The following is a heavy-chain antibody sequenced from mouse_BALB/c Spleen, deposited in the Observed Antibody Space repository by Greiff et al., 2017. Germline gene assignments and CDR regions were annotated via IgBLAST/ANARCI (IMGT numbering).Heavy chain of an antibody. CDR1: GYTFTDHI. Sequence: VQLVESGAELASPGASVTLSCKASGYTFTDHIMNWVKKRPGQGLEWIGRIYPVSGDTNYNQKFMGKATFSVDRSSSTVYMVLNSLTSEDPAVYYCGRAGRRGDWYFGVWGAGTTVTVSS. V-gene: IGHV1-11*01. CDR3: GRAGRRGDWYFGV. CDR2: IYPVSGDT. J-gene: IGHJ1*01.